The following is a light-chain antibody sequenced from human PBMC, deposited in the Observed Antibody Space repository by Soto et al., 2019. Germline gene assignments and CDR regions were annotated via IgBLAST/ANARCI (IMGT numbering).Light chain of an antibody. CDR1: QSISTW. Sequence: DIQMTQSPSTLSASVGDRVTITCRASQSISTWLAWYQPTSGIAPKLLIYEASTLGSGVPSRFSGSGSGTEFTLTISSLQPDDFATYYCQQYNSYSETFGQGTKVDIK. CDR3: QQYNSYSET. J-gene: IGKJ1*01. V-gene: IGKV1-5*03. CDR2: EAS.